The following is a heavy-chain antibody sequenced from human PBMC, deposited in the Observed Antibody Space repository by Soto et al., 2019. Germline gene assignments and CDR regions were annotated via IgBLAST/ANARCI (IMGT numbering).Heavy chain of an antibody. D-gene: IGHD3-22*01. J-gene: IGHJ3*02. CDR3: AKDRGPYYYDSSGSDAFDI. CDR1: GFTFSSYA. V-gene: IGHV3-23*01. CDR2: ISGSGGST. Sequence: GGSLRLSCAASGFTFSSYAMSWVRQAPGKGLEWVSAISGSGGSTYYADSVKGRFTISRDNSKNTLYLQMNSLRAEDTAVYYCAKDRGPYYYDSSGSDAFDIWGQGTMVTVSS.